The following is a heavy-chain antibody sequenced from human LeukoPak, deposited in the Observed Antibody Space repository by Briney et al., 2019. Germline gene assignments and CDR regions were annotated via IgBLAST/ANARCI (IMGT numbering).Heavy chain of an antibody. J-gene: IGHJ3*02. CDR2: IIPIFGTA. CDR3: ARGGITGTTRGPTRLNDAFDI. Sequence: GASVKVSCKASGGTFISYAISWVRQAPGQGLEWMGGIIPIFGTANYAQKFQGRVTITADESTSTAYMELSSLRSEDTAVYYCARGGITGTTRGPTRLNDAFDIWGQGTMVTVSS. D-gene: IGHD1-20*01. CDR1: GGTFISYA. V-gene: IGHV1-69*13.